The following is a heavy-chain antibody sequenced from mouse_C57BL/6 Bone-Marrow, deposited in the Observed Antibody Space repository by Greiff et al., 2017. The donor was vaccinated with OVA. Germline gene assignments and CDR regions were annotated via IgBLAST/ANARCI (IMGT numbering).Heavy chain of an antibody. J-gene: IGHJ2*01. CDR1: GYTFTSYT. Sequence: VQLQESGAELARPGASVKMSCKASGYTFTSYTMHWVKQRPGQGLEWIGYINPSSGYTKYNQKFKDKATLTADKSSSTAYMQLSSLPSEDSAVYYCARYYDGYSFDYWGQGTTLTVSS. V-gene: IGHV1-4*01. D-gene: IGHD2-3*01. CDR3: ARYYDGYSFDY. CDR2: INPSSGYT.